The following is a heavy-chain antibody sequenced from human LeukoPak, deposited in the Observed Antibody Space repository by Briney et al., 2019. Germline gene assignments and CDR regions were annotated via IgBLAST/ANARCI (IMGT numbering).Heavy chain of an antibody. CDR3: ARDLRYYQDSSGHYYSN. J-gene: IGHJ4*02. Sequence: ASVKVSCKASGYTFTGYYMHWVRQAPGQGLEWMGWINPNSGSTNYAQKFQGRVTMTRDTSISTAYMELSRLRSDDTAVYYCARDLRYYQDSSGHYYSNCGQGTPVTVSS. V-gene: IGHV1-2*02. D-gene: IGHD3-22*01. CDR2: INPNSGST. CDR1: GYTFTGYY.